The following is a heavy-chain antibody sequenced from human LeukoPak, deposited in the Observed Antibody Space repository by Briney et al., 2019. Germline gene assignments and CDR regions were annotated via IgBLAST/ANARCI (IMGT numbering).Heavy chain of an antibody. CDR3: AKDPNGDYVGTFDM. D-gene: IGHD4-17*01. CDR2: ISGNGGRT. V-gene: IGHV3-23*01. Sequence: PGGSLRLSCAVSGIRFSNFGMSWVRQAPGKGPEWVSFISGNGGRTDYAESVKGRFTISRDNSKNTVYLQMNSLRDEDTAAYYCAKDPNGDYVGTFDMWGQGTMVTVSS. CDR1: GIRFSNFG. J-gene: IGHJ3*02.